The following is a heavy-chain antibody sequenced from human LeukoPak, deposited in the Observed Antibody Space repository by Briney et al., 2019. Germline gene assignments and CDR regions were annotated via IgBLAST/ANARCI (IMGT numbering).Heavy chain of an antibody. CDR2: IRGSGGST. J-gene: IGHJ3*01. V-gene: IGHV3-23*01. D-gene: IGHD5-24*01. Sequence: GVSLSLSCAASGFTFSSIAMIWVRQAPGKGREGGSAIRGSGGSTYYAESVKGRFTSSRDNSKNTLFLQMNSLRAEDTAVYYCAKDKSEMETITRAFDFWGQGTMVTVSS. CDR3: AKDKSEMETITRAFDF. CDR1: GFTFSSIA.